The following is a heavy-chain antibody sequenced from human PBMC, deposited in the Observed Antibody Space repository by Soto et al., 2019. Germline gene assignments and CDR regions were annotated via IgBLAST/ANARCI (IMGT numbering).Heavy chain of an antibody. CDR3: STEKTRGWYPLGAFDI. J-gene: IGHJ3*02. Sequence: EVQLVESGGGLVKPGGSLRLSCAASGFTFSNAWMGWVRQAPGKGLEWVGRIKSKSDGETTVHAVPVTGRFSISRDDSKSTVYLQMDSLNTEDTGIYYCSTEKTRGWYPLGAFDIWGQGTMVTVSS. CDR1: GFTFSNAW. V-gene: IGHV3-15*05. D-gene: IGHD6-19*01. CDR2: IKSKSDGETT.